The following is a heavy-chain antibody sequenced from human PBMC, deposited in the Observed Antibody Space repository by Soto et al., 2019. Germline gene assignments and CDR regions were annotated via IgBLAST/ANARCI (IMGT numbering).Heavy chain of an antibody. CDR3: TRNGDWRFDY. CDR2: ISHSGST. J-gene: IGHJ4*02. Sequence: QVQLQESGPGLVKPSGTLSLTCVVSGGSISGGRWWSWVRQPPGKGLEWIAEISHSGSTAYNLSLKSLVALSVDTSKNQFSLRLSAVTAADTAVYYCTRNGDWRFDYWGQGALVTVSS. V-gene: IGHV4-4*02. CDR1: GGSISGGRW. D-gene: IGHD4-17*01.